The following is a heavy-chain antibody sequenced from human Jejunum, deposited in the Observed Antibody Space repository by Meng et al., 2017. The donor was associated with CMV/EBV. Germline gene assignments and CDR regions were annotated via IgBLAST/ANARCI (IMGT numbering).Heavy chain of an antibody. D-gene: IGHD5-24*01. Sequence: SCAASGFTLSSYWMSWVRQAPGEGLEWVANIEQDGSEKNYVDSVKGRFTISRDNAKNSLYLQMNSLRAEDTAVYYCARGITTDYWGQGTLVTVSS. V-gene: IGHV3-7*01. J-gene: IGHJ4*02. CDR1: GFTLSSYW. CDR3: ARGITTDY. CDR2: IEQDGSEK.